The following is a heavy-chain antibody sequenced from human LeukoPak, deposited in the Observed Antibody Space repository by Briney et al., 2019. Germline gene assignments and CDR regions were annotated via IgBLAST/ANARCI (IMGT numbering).Heavy chain of an antibody. CDR2: IQTKSDGGTT. CDR1: GFTFSKSW. CDR3: TTDGDANWN. V-gene: IGHV3-15*01. D-gene: IGHD1-20*01. Sequence: GGSLRLSCAASGFTFSKSWMSWVRQAPVRGLEWVGRIQTKSDGGTTDYGAPVKGRFTISRGDSKNTLYLQMDSLKSEDTAVYFCTTDGDANWNWGQGTLVTVSS. J-gene: IGHJ4*02.